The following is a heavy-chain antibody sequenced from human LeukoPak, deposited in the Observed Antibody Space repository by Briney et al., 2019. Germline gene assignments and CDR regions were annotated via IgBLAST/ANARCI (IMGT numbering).Heavy chain of an antibody. J-gene: IGHJ6*03. CDR1: GFTFSSYA. V-gene: IGHV3-74*01. CDR3: ARGTWATLYYYYMDV. D-gene: IGHD5-24*01. CDR2: INSDGSST. Sequence: GGSLRLSCAASGFTFSSYAMSWVRHAPGKGLVWVSRINSDGSSTSYADSVKGRFTISRDNAKNTLYLQMNSLRAEDTAVYYCARGTWATLYYYYMDVWGKGTTVTVSS.